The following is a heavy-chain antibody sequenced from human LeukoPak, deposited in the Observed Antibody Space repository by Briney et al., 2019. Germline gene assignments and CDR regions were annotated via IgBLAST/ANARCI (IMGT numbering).Heavy chain of an antibody. CDR2: TYYRSKWYN. Sequence: SRTLSLTCAISGDSVSSNSAAWNWIRQSPSRGFEWLGRTYYRSKWYNDYAVSVKSRITVNPDTSKNQFSLQLNSVSPEDTAVYYCARGGWDSGSDYYHMDVWGKGTTVSVSS. J-gene: IGHJ6*03. V-gene: IGHV6-1*01. D-gene: IGHD3-10*01. CDR3: ARGGWDSGSDYYHMDV. CDR1: GDSVSSNSAA.